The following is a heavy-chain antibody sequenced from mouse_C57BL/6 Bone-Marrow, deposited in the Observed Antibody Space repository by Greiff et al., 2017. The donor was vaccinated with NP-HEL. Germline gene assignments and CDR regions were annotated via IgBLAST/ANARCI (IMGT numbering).Heavy chain of an antibody. CDR2: IYPRSGNT. D-gene: IGHD3-2*02. J-gene: IGHJ2*01. V-gene: IGHV1-81*01. CDR1: GYTFTSYG. CDR3: ARQLRLQYYFDY. Sequence: QVQLQQSGAELARPGASVKLSCKASGYTFTSYGISWVKQRTGQGLEWIGEIYPRSGNTYYTEKFKGKATLTADKSSSTAYMELRSLTSEDSAVYVCARQLRLQYYFDYWGQGTTLTVSS.